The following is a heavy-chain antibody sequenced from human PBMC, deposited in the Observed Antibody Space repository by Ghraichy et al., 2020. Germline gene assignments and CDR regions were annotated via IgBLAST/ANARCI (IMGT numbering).Heavy chain of an antibody. V-gene: IGHV4-59*01. CDR1: GGSISGYY. CDR2: IYYSGTT. J-gene: IGHJ3*02. Sequence: SETLSLTCTVSGGSISGYYWSWIRQPPGKGLEWIAYIYYSGTTNYNPSLKSRVTISVDTSNNHFSLKLTSVTAADTAVYYCARGGQWLVEASAFDIWGQGTMVTVSS. D-gene: IGHD6-19*01. CDR3: ARGGQWLVEASAFDI.